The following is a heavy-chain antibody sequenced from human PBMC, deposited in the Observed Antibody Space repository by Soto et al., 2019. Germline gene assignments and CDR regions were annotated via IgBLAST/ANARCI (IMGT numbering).Heavy chain of an antibody. J-gene: IGHJ6*02. CDR2: IIPIFGKA. Sequence: QVQLVQSGAEVKKPGSSVKVSCKASGGTFSSYAISWVRQAPGQGLEWMGGIIPIFGKADYVQKFQGRVTTTADESTSTAYMELSSLRSEDTAVYYCASNKVGIDYYYGMDVWGQGTTVPVSS. D-gene: IGHD2-21*01. CDR3: ASNKVGIDYYYGMDV. V-gene: IGHV1-69*12. CDR1: GGTFSSYA.